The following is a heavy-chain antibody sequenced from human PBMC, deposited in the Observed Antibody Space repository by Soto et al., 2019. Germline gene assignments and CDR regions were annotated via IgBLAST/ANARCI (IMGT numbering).Heavy chain of an antibody. D-gene: IGHD4-17*01. CDR3: AKDLEMTTVTLTFAP. J-gene: IGHJ5*02. CDR2: ISYDGSNK. CDR1: GFTFSSYG. V-gene: IGHV3-30*18. Sequence: QVQLVESGGGVVQPGRSLRLSCAASGFTFSSYGMHWVRQAPGKGLEWVAVISYDGSNKYYADSVKGRFTISRDNSKNTLYLQMNSLRAEDTAVYYCAKDLEMTTVTLTFAPWGQGTLVTVSS.